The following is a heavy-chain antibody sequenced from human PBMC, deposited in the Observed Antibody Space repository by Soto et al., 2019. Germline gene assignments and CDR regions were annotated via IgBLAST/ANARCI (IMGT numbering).Heavy chain of an antibody. Sequence: PGGSLRLSCAASGFTFSSYGMHWVRQAPGKGLEWVAVISYDGSNKYYADSVKGRFTISRDNSKNTLYLQMSSLRAEDTAVYYCAKDGARSTWQDYWGQGTLVTVSS. D-gene: IGHD4-17*01. J-gene: IGHJ4*02. CDR2: ISYDGSNK. CDR3: AKDGARSTWQDY. CDR1: GFTFSSYG. V-gene: IGHV3-30*18.